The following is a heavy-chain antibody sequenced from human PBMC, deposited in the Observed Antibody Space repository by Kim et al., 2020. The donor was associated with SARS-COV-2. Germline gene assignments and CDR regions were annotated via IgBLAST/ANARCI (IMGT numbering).Heavy chain of an antibody. Sequence: GGSLRLSCAASGFTFSNAWMSRVRQAPGKGLEWVGRIKSKTDGGTTDYAAPVKGRFTISRDDSKNTLYLQMNSLKTEDTAVYYCTTGVGMGLSFDYWGQGTLVTVSS. D-gene: IGHD1-26*01. CDR3: TTGVGMGLSFDY. CDR1: GFTFSNAW. V-gene: IGHV3-15*01. CDR2: IKSKTDGGTT. J-gene: IGHJ4*02.